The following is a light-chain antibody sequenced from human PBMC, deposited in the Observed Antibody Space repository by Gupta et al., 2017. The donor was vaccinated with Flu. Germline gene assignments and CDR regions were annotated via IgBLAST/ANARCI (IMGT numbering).Light chain of an antibody. Sequence: QSALTQPPSSSGSPGQSVTISCTGTNSDVGGYNFVSWYQQHPGTAPKLMIYEVTKRPPGVPDRFSGSKSGNTAFLTVSGLQAEDEADYYCSSYVGSNVFVFGTGTKVTVL. J-gene: IGLJ1*01. V-gene: IGLV2-8*01. CDR2: EVT. CDR3: SSYVGSNVFV. CDR1: NSDVGGYNF.